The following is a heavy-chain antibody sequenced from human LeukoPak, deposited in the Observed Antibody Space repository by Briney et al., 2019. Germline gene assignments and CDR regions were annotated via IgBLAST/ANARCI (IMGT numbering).Heavy chain of an antibody. Sequence: PSETLSLTCTVSNYSISSGYYWAWIWQPPGKGLEWIGNIYHSGNTYYNPSLKSRVSLSVDTSENQFSLKLSSVTAADTAVYYCAGTYSLYDPFEIWGQGTMVTVSS. D-gene: IGHD6-13*01. CDR3: AGTYSLYDPFEI. CDR1: NYSISSGYY. V-gene: IGHV4-38-2*02. J-gene: IGHJ3*02. CDR2: IYHSGNT.